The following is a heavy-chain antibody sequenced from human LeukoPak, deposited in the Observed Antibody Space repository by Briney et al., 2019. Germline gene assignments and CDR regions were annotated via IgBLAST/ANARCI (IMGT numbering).Heavy chain of an antibody. J-gene: IGHJ4*02. CDR3: ARETTVAGKIDY. CDR2: MNPNSGNT. Sequence: ASVKVSCKASGYTFTSYDINWVRQATGQGLEWMGWMNPNSGNTGYAQKFQGRVTMTRDTSTSTVYMELSSLRSEDTAVYYCARETTVAGKIDYWGQGTLVTVSS. V-gene: IGHV1-8*01. D-gene: IGHD6-19*01. CDR1: GYTFTSYD.